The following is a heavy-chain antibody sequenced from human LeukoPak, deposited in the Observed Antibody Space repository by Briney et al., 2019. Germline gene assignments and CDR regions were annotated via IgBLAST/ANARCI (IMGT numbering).Heavy chain of an antibody. CDR2: ISAYDGGT. V-gene: IGHV1-18*04. Sequence: ASVKVSCKASGYTFTGYYMHWVRQAPGQGLEWMGWISAYDGGTKYAQDLQGRVTMTTDTSTRTAYMELTRLTSDDTAVYYCARDPLTSTWSPYYFTLDVWGQGTTVSVSS. D-gene: IGHD6-13*01. J-gene: IGHJ6*02. CDR3: ARDPLTSTWSPYYFTLDV. CDR1: GYTFTGYY.